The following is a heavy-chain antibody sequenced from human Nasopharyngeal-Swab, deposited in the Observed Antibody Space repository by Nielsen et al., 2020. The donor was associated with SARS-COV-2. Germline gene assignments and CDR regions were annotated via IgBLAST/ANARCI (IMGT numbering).Heavy chain of an antibody. D-gene: IGHD6-13*01. CDR3: ARGGSSFPFDY. J-gene: IGHJ4*02. CDR1: GFTFSKFY. V-gene: IGHV3-7*01. Sequence: GSLKISCAASGFTFSKFYMSWVRQAAGKGLEWVANIKQDGSGSYYVDSVKGRFTISRDDANNSLYLQMNSLRAGDTGVYYCARGGSSFPFDYWGPGTLVTVSS. CDR2: IKQDGSGS.